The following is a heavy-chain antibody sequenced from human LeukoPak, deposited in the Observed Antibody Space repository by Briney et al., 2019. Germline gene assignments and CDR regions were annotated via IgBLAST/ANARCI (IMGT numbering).Heavy chain of an antibody. CDR1: GYTLTGYY. CDR3: ARRRDNWNAEIDY. J-gene: IGHJ4*02. CDR2: INPNSGGT. D-gene: IGHD1-20*01. Sequence: ASVKVSCKASGYTLTGYYMHWVRQAPGQGLEWMGWINPNSGGTNYAQKFQGRVTMTRDTSISTAYMELSRLRSDDTAVYYCARRRDNWNAEIDYWGQGTLVTVSS. V-gene: IGHV1-2*02.